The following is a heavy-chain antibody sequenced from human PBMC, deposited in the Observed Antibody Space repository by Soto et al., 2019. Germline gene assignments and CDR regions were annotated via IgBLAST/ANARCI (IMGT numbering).Heavy chain of an antibody. Sequence: QVQLVESGGGLVKPGGYLRLSCAASGFIFSDYYLSWIRQAPGKGLEWVSYIGSSGGSIYYAHSVKGRFTISRDNAKNSLNLEMNSLRAEDTAVYYCARAGEYYDILTGLGAVDVWGQGTTVIVSS. V-gene: IGHV3-11*01. CDR3: ARAGEYYDILTGLGAVDV. D-gene: IGHD3-9*01. CDR2: IGSSGGSI. CDR1: GFIFSDYY. J-gene: IGHJ6*02.